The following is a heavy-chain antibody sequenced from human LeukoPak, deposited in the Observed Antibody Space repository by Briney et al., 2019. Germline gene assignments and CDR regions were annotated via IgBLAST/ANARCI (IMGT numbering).Heavy chain of an antibody. D-gene: IGHD4-23*01. Sequence: PSGTLSLTCAVSGGSISSSNWWSWVRQPPGKGLEWVGEIYHSGSTSYNPSLKSRVTISVDKSENQFSLQLNSVTPEDTAVYYCARDYGGNSGSREFDYWGQGTLVTVSS. J-gene: IGHJ4*02. CDR2: IYHSGST. CDR3: ARDYGGNSGSREFDY. CDR1: GGSISSSNW. V-gene: IGHV4-4*02.